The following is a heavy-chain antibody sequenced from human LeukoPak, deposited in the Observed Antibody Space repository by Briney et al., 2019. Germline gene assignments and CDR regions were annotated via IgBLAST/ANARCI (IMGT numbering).Heavy chain of an antibody. J-gene: IGHJ6*04. CDR1: GFTFSSYG. CDR3: AELGITMIGGV. D-gene: IGHD3-10*02. CDR2: IIGSGGST. V-gene: IGHV3-23*01. Sequence: GGSLRLSCAASGFTFSSYGMSWVRQAPGKGLEWVSAIIGSGGSTYYADSVKGRFTISRDNSKNTLYLQMNRLRAEDTAVYYCAELGITMIGGVWGKGTTVTISS.